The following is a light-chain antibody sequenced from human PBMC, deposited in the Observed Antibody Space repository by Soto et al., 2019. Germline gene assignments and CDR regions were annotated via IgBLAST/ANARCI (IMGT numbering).Light chain of an antibody. CDR2: DVS. J-gene: IGLJ1*01. CDR1: TSDFGGYNF. Sequence: QSVLTQPASVSASPGQSITISCTGTTSDFGGYNFVSWYQQHPGKAPKLMIYDVSYRPSGVSNRFSGSKSGNTASLTISGLQPEDEADYYCSPYTTTVSLYVFGTGTKVTVL. CDR3: SPYTTTVSLYV. V-gene: IGLV2-14*03.